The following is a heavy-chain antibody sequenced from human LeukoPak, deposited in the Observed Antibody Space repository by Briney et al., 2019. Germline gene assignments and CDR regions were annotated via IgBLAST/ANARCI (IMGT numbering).Heavy chain of an antibody. Sequence: PGGSLRLSCAASGFTFSSYSMNWVRQAPGKGLEWVSSISSSSSYIYYADSVKGRFTISRDNSKNTLYLQMNSLRAEDTALYYCAKPGEASNYYFDYWGQGALVTVSS. V-gene: IGHV3-21*04. CDR3: AKPGEASNYYFDY. D-gene: IGHD2-21*01. J-gene: IGHJ4*02. CDR1: GFTFSSYS. CDR2: ISSSSSYI.